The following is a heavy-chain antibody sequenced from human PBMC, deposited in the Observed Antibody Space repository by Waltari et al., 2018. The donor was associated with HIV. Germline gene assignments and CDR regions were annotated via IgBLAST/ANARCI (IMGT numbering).Heavy chain of an antibody. V-gene: IGHV1-2*06. CDR3: ARGDYCSSTSCYINGMDV. CDR1: GYTFTGYY. J-gene: IGHJ6*02. D-gene: IGHD2-2*02. CDR2: INPNRCGT. Sequence: QVQLVQSGAEVKKPGASVKVSCKASGYTFTGYYMHWVRQAPGQGLDWMGRINPNRCGTNYAQKFQGRVTMTRDTSISTAYMELSRLRSDDTAVYYCARGDYCSSTSCYINGMDVWGQGTTVTVSS.